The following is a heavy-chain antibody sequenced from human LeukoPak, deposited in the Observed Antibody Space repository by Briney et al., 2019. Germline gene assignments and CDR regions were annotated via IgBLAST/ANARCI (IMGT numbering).Heavy chain of an antibody. Sequence: ASVKVSCKASGYTFTGYYMHRVRQAPGQGLEWMGWINPNSGGTNYAQKFQGRVTMTRDTSISTAYMELSRLRSDDTAVYYCARVSAYYYGSGSPDDFDYWGQGTLVTVSS. D-gene: IGHD3-10*01. J-gene: IGHJ4*02. V-gene: IGHV1-2*02. CDR3: ARVSAYYYGSGSPDDFDY. CDR1: GYTFTGYY. CDR2: INPNSGGT.